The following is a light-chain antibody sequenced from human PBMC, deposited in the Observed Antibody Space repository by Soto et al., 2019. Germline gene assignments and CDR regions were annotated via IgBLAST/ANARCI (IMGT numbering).Light chain of an antibody. CDR1: QNIDIF. CDR2: GAS. Sequence: DIQMTQSPSSLSASVGDRVTITCRASQNIDIFLNWYHQKPGRAPNLLIYGASTLQNGVPSRFSGSGSGTDFSLTISSLQPADFGTYYCQQSYSVPPLTSGAGTKVDIK. CDR3: QQSYSVPPLT. V-gene: IGKV1-39*01. J-gene: IGKJ4*01.